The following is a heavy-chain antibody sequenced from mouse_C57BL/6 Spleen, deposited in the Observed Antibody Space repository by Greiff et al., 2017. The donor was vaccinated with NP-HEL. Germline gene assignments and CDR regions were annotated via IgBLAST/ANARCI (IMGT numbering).Heavy chain of an antibody. CDR1: GYTFTDYE. CDR2: IDPETGGT. D-gene: IGHD1-1*01. CDR3: TRRGEVVEYYLDY. Sequence: VQLQQSGAELVRPGASVTLSCKASGYTFTDYEMHWVKQTPVHGLEWIGAIDPETGGTAYNQKFKGKAILTADKSSSTAYMELRSLTSEDSAVYYCTRRGEVVEYYLDYWGQGTTLTVSS. J-gene: IGHJ2*01. V-gene: IGHV1-15*01.